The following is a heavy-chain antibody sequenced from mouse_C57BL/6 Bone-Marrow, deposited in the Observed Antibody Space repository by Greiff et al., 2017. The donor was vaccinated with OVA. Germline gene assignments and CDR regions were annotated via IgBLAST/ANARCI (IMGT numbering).Heavy chain of an antibody. V-gene: IGHV5-6*01. CDR2: ISSGGSYT. CDR3: ARYRGFAY. Sequence: EVKLVESGGDLVKPGGSLKLSCAASGFTFSSYGMSWVRQTPDKRLEWVATISSGGSYTYYPDSVKGRFTISRDNAKNTLYLQMSSLKSEDTAMYDCARYRGFAYWGQGTLVTVSA. J-gene: IGHJ3*01. CDR1: GFTFSSYG.